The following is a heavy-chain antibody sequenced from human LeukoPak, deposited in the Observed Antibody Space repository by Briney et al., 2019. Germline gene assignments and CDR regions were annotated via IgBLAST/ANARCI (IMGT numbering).Heavy chain of an antibody. J-gene: IGHJ5*02. D-gene: IGHD6-19*01. CDR2: INWNGGST. Sequence: GGSLRLSCYASGFALRSYEMNWVRQAPGKGLEWVSGINWNGGSTGYADSVKGRFTISRDNAKNSLYLQMNSLRAEDTALYYCARTYSSGWYNWFDPWGQGTLVTVSS. CDR3: ARTYSSGWYNWFDP. CDR1: GFALRSYE. V-gene: IGHV3-20*04.